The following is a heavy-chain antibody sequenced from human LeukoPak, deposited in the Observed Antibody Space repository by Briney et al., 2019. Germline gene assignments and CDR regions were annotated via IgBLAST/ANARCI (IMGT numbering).Heavy chain of an antibody. CDR1: GFTFNNYA. Sequence: GGSLRLFCAASGFTFNNYAMSWVRQAPGKGLEGVAAISGSGGSTYYADSVKGRFTISRDNSKSSLYLQMHSLRVGDTAVYYCAKDNEGGGYSGFDFGDLDYWGQGTLATVSS. CDR2: ISGSGGST. J-gene: IGHJ4*02. D-gene: IGHD5-12*01. CDR3: AKDNEGGGYSGFDFGDLDY. V-gene: IGHV3-23*01.